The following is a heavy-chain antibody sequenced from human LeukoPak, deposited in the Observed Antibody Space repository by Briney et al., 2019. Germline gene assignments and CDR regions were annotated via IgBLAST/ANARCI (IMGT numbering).Heavy chain of an antibody. J-gene: IGHJ4*02. Sequence: PSETLSLTCTVSGGSISSSSYYWGWIRQPPGKGLEWIGSISYSGSTFYNPSRKSRVTISVDTSKTQFSLKLSSVTAADTAVYYCAKTRIPAPFDYWGQGTLVTVSS. D-gene: IGHD2-15*01. V-gene: IGHV4-39*01. CDR2: ISYSGST. CDR1: GGSISSSSYY. CDR3: AKTRIPAPFDY.